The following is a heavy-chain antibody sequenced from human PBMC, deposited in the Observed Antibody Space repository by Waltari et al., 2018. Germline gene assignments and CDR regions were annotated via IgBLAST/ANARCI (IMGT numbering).Heavy chain of an antibody. Sequence: EVQLVQSGPEVKKSGESLRISCQVSGYSFISYWIAWVRQMPGKGLEYMGIIWPDDSDTRYSPSFQGQVSISVDKSIGTAYLQLNTLKASDTAMYYCSRPRRGRDAFDVWGPGTMVTVS. CDR1: GYSFISYW. CDR3: SRPRRGRDAFDV. V-gene: IGHV5-51*03. CDR2: IWPDDSDT. D-gene: IGHD3-10*01. J-gene: IGHJ3*01.